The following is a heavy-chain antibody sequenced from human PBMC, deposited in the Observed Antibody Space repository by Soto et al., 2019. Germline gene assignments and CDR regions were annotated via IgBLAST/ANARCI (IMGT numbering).Heavy chain of an antibody. D-gene: IGHD3-10*01. CDR3: ARDSQSGQFCYGSGSMDV. J-gene: IGHJ6*02. V-gene: IGHV3-30-3*01. Sequence: QVQLVESGGGVVQPGRSLRLSCAASGFTFTNYPMYWVRQAPGKGLDWVTVISSDGSNKYYVDSVKSRFTISRDNSRNTLYLQMNSLRTEDTAVYYCARDSQSGQFCYGSGSMDVWGQGTTVTVSS. CDR2: ISSDGSNK. CDR1: GFTFTNYP.